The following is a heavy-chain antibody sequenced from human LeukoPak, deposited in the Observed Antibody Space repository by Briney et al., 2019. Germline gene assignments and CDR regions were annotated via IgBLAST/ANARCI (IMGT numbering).Heavy chain of an antibody. V-gene: IGHV1-46*01. CDR2: INPGGHNT. CDR3: ARIRDGYNDAYDI. D-gene: IGHD5-24*01. Sequence: GASVKVSCKASGYTFTKSYIHWVRQAPGQRLEWMGLINPGGHNTKYAQNFQGRVTMTSDTSARTVYMELSSLSSEDTAIYYCARIRDGYNDAYDIWGQGTVVTVPS. J-gene: IGHJ3*02. CDR1: GYTFTKSY.